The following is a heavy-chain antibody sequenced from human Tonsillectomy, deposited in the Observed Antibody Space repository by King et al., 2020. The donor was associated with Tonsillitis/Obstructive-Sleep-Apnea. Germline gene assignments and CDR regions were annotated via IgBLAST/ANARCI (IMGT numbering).Heavy chain of an antibody. J-gene: IGHJ6*03. D-gene: IGHD5-12*01. CDR2: IYPGDSDT. CDR1: GYSFTTYW. V-gene: IGHV5-51*01. Sequence: QLVQSGAEVKKPGESLKISCKGSGYSFTTYWIGWVRQMPGKGLEWMGIIYPGDSDTIYSPFFQDQVTISADKSISAAYLQWSSLKASDTAMYYCARHDVMGGYENSYYLDVWGKGTTVTVSS. CDR3: ARHDVMGGYENSYYLDV.